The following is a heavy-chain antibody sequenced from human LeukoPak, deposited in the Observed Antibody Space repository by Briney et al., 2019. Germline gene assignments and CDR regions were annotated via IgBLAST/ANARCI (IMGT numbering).Heavy chain of an antibody. CDR3: ARDLRKKIAAAGTSYYYYYGMDV. Sequence: SETLSLTCTVSGGSISSYYWSWIRQPPGKGLEWIGYIYYSGSTNYNPSLKSRVTISVDTSKNPFSLKLSSVTAADTAVYYCARDLRKKIAAAGTSYYYYYGMDVWGQGTTVTVSS. V-gene: IGHV4-59*01. CDR1: GGSISSYY. D-gene: IGHD6-13*01. J-gene: IGHJ6*02. CDR2: IYYSGST.